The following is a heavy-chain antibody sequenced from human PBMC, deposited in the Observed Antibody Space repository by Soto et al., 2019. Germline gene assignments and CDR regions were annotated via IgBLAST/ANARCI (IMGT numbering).Heavy chain of an antibody. CDR3: ARGYYYGSGSYYSDY. CDR1: GFTFSSYD. D-gene: IGHD3-10*01. J-gene: IGHJ4*02. CDR2: IGTAGDT. Sequence: GGSLRLSCAASGFTFSSYDMHWVRQATGKGLEWVSAIGTAGDTYYPGSVKGRFTISRENAKNSLYLQMNSLRAEDTAVYYCARGYYYGSGSYYSDYWGQGTLVTVSS. V-gene: IGHV3-13*01.